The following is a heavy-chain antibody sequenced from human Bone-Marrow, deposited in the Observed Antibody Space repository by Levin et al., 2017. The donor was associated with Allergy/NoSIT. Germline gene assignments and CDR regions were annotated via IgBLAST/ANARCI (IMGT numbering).Heavy chain of an antibody. D-gene: IGHD5-24*01. CDR2: INWNSGTK. V-gene: IGHV3-9*01. J-gene: IGHJ6*02. CDR3: AKDHHGYRYYYYGMDV. CDR1: GFPFDDYA. Sequence: GGSLRLSCAASGFPFDDYAIHWVRQGPGKGLEWVSGINWNSGTKGYADSVKGRFTISRDNARNSLYLQMNSLRGEDTAVYYCAKDHHGYRYYYYGMDVWGQGTTVTVSS.